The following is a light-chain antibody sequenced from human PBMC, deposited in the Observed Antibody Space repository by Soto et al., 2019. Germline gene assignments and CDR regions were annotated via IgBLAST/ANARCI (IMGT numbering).Light chain of an antibody. J-gene: IGKJ1*01. CDR3: QQYNNWPPWT. CDR1: QSVSSN. Sequence: EIVMTQSPATLSVSPGERVTLSCRASQSVSSNLAWYQQKPGQAPRLLIYGASTRATGIPARFSGSGSGTEVTLTISSLQSADFAVYYCQQYNNWPPWTFGQGTKVEIK. CDR2: GAS. V-gene: IGKV3-15*01.